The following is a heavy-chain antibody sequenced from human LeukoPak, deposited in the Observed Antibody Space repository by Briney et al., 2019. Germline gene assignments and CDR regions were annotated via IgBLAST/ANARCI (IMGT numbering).Heavy chain of an antibody. V-gene: IGHV4-4*07. CDR1: GGSISSYY. CDR3: ARDEDYGIFVNVDY. J-gene: IGHJ4*02. CDR2: IYTSGST. Sequence: TSETLSLTCTVSGGSISSYYWSWIRQPAGKGLEWIGRIYTSGSTNYNPSLKSRVTMSVDTSKNQFSLKLSSVTAADTAVYYCARDEDYGIFVNVDYWGQGTLVTVSS. D-gene: IGHD4-17*01.